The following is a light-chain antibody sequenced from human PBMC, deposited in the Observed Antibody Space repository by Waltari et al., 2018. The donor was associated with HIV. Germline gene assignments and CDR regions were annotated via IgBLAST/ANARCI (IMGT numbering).Light chain of an antibody. V-gene: IGLV3-19*01. CDR1: NLRKYY. CDR3: KTRDRSGNLYI. CDR2: GKN. Sequence: SSELTQDPTVSVALGQTAKITCKGDNLRKYYARWYQQKPGQAPVLVSYGKNKRPSEISDRFSSSASRNTASLTITGAQAEDEADYYCKTRDRSGNLYIFGTGTTVTVL. J-gene: IGLJ1*01.